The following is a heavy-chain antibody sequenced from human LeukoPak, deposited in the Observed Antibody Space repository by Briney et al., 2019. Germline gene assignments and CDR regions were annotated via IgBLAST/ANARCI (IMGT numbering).Heavy chain of an antibody. CDR1: GYTFTDYY. Sequence: GASVKVSCKASGYTFTDYYMHWVRQAPGQGLEWMGCINPNSGGTNYAQKFQGRVTMTRDTSISTAYMELSRLRSDDTAVYYCARHYSSGSDFDYWGQGTLVTVSS. J-gene: IGHJ4*02. D-gene: IGHD6-19*01. CDR2: INPNSGGT. V-gene: IGHV1-2*02. CDR3: ARHYSSGSDFDY.